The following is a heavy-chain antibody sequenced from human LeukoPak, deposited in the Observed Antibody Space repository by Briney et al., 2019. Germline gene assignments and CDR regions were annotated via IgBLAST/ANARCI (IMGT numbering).Heavy chain of an antibody. D-gene: IGHD7-27*01. CDR3: AREGTGDYLDY. V-gene: IGHV3-74*01. Sequence: GGSLRLSCAASGLTFSSYWMHWVRQAPGKGLVWVSRINMDGSSTYYADSVKGRFTISRDNAKNTLYLQMTSLRPEDTAVYFCAREGTGDYLDYWGQGTRVTVSS. CDR1: GLTFSSYW. J-gene: IGHJ4*02. CDR2: INMDGSST.